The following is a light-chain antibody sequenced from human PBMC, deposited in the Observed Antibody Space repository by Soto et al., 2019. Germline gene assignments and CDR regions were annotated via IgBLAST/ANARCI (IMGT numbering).Light chain of an antibody. Sequence: EIVLTQSPATLSASPGERATLSCRASQHVSSNLAWFQQKPGQAPRLIIYGSSTRATGIPARFSGSVSRRVFALTIDRLQYDDFAVYCCQQYDNGGTFGPGTKVEIK. V-gene: IGKV3-15*01. CDR2: GSS. CDR1: QHVSSN. J-gene: IGKJ1*01. CDR3: QQYDNGGT.